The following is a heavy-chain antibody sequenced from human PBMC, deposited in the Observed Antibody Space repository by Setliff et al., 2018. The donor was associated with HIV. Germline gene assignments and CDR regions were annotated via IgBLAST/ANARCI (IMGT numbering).Heavy chain of an antibody. J-gene: IGHJ4*02. D-gene: IGHD1-1*01. CDR2: IYYSGST. V-gene: IGHV4-59*11. CDR1: GGSISSHY. Sequence: PSETLSLTCTVSGGSISSHYWSWIRQPPGKGLEWIGSIYYSGSTNYNPSLKSRVTISVDKSKNQFSLMLGSMTAADTAVYYCARERLSRLGFDYWGQGTLVTVSS. CDR3: ARERLSRLGFDY.